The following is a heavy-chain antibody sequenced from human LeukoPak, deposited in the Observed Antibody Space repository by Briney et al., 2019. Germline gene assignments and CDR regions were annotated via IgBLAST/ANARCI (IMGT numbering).Heavy chain of an antibody. D-gene: IGHD3-10*01. CDR3: ARAAPGEVRGARYYYYGMDV. V-gene: IGHV4-31*03. J-gene: IGHJ6*02. CDR1: GGSISSGGYY. Sequence: PPQTLSLTCTVSGGSISSGGYYWSWIRQHPGEGLEWIGYIYYSGSTYYNPSLKSRVTISVDTSKNQFSLKLSSVTAADTAVYYCARAAPGEVRGARYYYYGMDVWGQGTTVTVSS. CDR2: IYYSGST.